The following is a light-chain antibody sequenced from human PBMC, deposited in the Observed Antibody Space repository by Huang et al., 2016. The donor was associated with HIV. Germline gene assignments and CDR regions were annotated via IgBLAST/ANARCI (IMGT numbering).Light chain of an antibody. J-gene: IGKJ3*01. Sequence: EIVMTQSPAILSASLGERVTLSCKASQSIGRDLDWYQQKPGQAPRLLLYGTSTRATGVPARFSGSGSGTDFTLTISRLESEDFAVYFCQKYDTWPFTFGPGAKVDIK. V-gene: IGKV3-15*01. CDR1: QSIGRD. CDR3: QKYDTWPFT. CDR2: GTS.